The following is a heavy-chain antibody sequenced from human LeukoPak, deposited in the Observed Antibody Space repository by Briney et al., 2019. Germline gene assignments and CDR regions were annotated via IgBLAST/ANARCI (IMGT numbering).Heavy chain of an antibody. CDR3: ARDHGFLEWLPYVDY. D-gene: IGHD3-3*01. CDR2: IWYDGSNK. Sequence: PGGSLRLSCAPSGFTFSNNVMHWVRQAPGKGLEWVAIIWYDGSNKYYADSLKGRFTISRDNSKNTLYLQMNSLRAEDTAVYYCARDHGFLEWLPYVDYWGQGTLVTVSS. J-gene: IGHJ4*02. CDR1: GFTFSNNV. V-gene: IGHV3-33*01.